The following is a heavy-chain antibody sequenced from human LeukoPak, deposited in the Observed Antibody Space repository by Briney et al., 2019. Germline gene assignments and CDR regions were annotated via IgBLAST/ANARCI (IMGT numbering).Heavy chain of an antibody. D-gene: IGHD3-16*01. CDR1: GSPISGHY. V-gene: IGHV4-59*11. J-gene: IGHJ4*02. Sequence: PSETLSLTCTVSGSPISGHYWSWIRQPPGKGLEWIGYIYYSGGTDYNPSLKSRVTMSVDTPRGQISLNLSSVTAADTAVYYCARELKDWGQGTLVTVSS. CDR3: ARELKD. CDR2: IYYSGGT.